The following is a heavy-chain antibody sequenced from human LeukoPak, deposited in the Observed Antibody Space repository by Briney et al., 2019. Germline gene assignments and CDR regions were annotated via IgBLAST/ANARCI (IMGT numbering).Heavy chain of an antibody. CDR2: ISLTGLT. CDR3: ASHSTSWRAVDY. J-gene: IGHJ4*02. D-gene: IGHD6-13*01. V-gene: IGHV4-4*02. Sequence: PSETLSLTCGVSGGSITNTNWWSWVRQPPGQGLEWIGEISLTGLTHYNPSLESRVTVSLDKSKNQLSLNLTSVTAADTAVYYCASHSTSWRAVDYWGQGTLVTVSS. CDR1: GGSITNTNW.